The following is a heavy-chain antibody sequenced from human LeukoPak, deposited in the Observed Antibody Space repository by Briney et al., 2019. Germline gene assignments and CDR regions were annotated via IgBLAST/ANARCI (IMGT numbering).Heavy chain of an antibody. Sequence: GGSLRLSCAASGFTFSSYSMNWVRQAPGKGLEWVSSISSSSSYIYYADSVKGRFTISRDNTKNSLYLQMNSLRAEDTAVYYCARDRGQWLENAKDYWGQGTLVTVSS. CDR2: ISSSSSYI. V-gene: IGHV3-21*01. CDR1: GFTFSSYS. J-gene: IGHJ4*02. CDR3: ARDRGQWLENAKDY. D-gene: IGHD6-19*01.